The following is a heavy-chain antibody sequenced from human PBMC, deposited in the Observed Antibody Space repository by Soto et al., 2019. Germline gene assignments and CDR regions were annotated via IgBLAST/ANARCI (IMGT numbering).Heavy chain of an antibody. CDR2: IIPILGIA. CDR3: ARVGTDYYDSSGVSFDY. V-gene: IGHV1-69*02. CDR1: GGTFSSYT. D-gene: IGHD3-22*01. J-gene: IGHJ4*02. Sequence: SVKVSCKASGGTFSSYTISWVRQAPGQGLEWMGRIIPILGIANYAQKFQGRVTITADKSTSTAYMELSSLRSEDTAVYYCARVGTDYYDSSGVSFDYWGQGTLVTVSS.